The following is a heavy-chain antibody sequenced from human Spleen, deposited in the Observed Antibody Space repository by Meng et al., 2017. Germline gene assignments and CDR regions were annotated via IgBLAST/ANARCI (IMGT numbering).Heavy chain of an antibody. CDR3: ARIGYCSGGSCYFFDY. J-gene: IGHJ4*02. CDR1: GFTFSSYA. Sequence: GESLKISCAASGFTFSSYAMSWVRQAPGKGLEWVSSISSSSSYIHYADSVKGRFTISRDNAKNSLYLQMNSLRAEDTAVYYCARIGYCSGGSCYFFDYWGQGTLVTVSS. CDR2: ISSSSSYI. D-gene: IGHD2-15*01. V-gene: IGHV3-21*01.